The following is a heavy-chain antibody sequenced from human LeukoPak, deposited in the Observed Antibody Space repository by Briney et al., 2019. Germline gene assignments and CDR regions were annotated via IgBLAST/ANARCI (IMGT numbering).Heavy chain of an antibody. CDR3: ARGLWGSCSSTSCYYFDP. Sequence: GESLKISCKGSGYGFTSYWIGWVRQMPGKGLEWMGIIYPGDSDTRYSPPFQGQVTISADKSISTAYLQWSSLKASDTAMYYCARGLWGSCSSTSCYYFDPWGQGTLVTVSS. D-gene: IGHD2-2*01. CDR1: GYGFTSYW. CDR2: IYPGDSDT. J-gene: IGHJ5*02. V-gene: IGHV5-51*01.